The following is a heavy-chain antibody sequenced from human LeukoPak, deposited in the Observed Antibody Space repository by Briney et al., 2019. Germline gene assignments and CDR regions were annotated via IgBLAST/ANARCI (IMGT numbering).Heavy chain of an antibody. V-gene: IGHV3-23*01. CDR2: IGVSGGNT. J-gene: IGHJ4*02. D-gene: IGHD6-19*01. Sequence: PGGSLRLSCAASGFIFSSYSMSWVRQAPGKGLEWVSAIGVSGGNTYYADSVRGRFTISRDNSKNTLYLQMNSLRADDTAVYYCAKDGSIAVAGLLDYWGQGTLVTVSS. CDR1: GFIFSSYS. CDR3: AKDGSIAVAGLLDY.